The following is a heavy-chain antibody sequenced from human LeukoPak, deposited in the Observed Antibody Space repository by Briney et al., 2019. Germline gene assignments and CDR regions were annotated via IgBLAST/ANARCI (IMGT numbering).Heavy chain of an antibody. CDR3: ARVSYGDYSYWFDP. CDR2: INPNSGGT. D-gene: IGHD4-17*01. Sequence: ASVKVSCKASGYTFTGYYMHWVRQAPGQGLEWMGWINPNSGGTNYAQEFQGRVTMTRDTSISTAYMELSRLRSDDTAVYYCARVSYGDYSYWFDPWGQGTLVTVSS. J-gene: IGHJ5*02. V-gene: IGHV1-2*02. CDR1: GYTFTGYY.